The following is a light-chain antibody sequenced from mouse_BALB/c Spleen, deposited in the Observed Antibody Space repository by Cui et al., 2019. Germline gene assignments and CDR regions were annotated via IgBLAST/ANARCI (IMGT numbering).Light chain of an antibody. CDR2: LTS. Sequence: QMVLTQSQALMSASLGEKVTMTCSASSSVSYMYWYQQKPRSSPKPWIYLTSNLASGVPARFSGSGSGTSYSLTISSMEAEDAATYYCQQWSSNPRTFGGGTKLEIK. CDR3: QQWSSNPRT. V-gene: IGKV4-68*01. CDR1: SSVSY. J-gene: IGKJ1*01.